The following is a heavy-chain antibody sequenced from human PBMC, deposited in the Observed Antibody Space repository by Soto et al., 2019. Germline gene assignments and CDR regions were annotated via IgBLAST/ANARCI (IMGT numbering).Heavy chain of an antibody. V-gene: IGHV1-8*01. CDR2: MNPNSGNT. J-gene: IGHJ6*02. Sequence: QVQLVQSGAEVKKPGASVKVSCKASGYTFTSYDINWVRQATGQGLEWMGWMNPNSGNTGYAQRFQGRVTMTRNTSISTAYMELSSLRSEDTAVYYCARDLAALYGMDVWGQGTTVTVSS. CDR3: ARDLAALYGMDV. D-gene: IGHD6-6*01. CDR1: GYTFTSYD.